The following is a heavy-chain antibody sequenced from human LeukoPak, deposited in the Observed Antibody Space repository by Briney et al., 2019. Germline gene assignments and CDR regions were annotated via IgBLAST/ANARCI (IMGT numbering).Heavy chain of an antibody. D-gene: IGHD3-10*01. J-gene: IGHJ4*02. CDR3: ARYNRPYYYGSGSSPYFDY. V-gene: IGHV4-59*01. CDR1: VRSISSYY. CDR2: YYYRGST. Sequence: SETLSLTCTVSVRSISSYYWSWMRQPPGKGLEGIVYYYYRGSTNYNPSLKSRVTISVDTSKNQFSLKLSSVTAADTAVYYCARYNRPYYYGSGSSPYFDYWGQGTLVTVSS.